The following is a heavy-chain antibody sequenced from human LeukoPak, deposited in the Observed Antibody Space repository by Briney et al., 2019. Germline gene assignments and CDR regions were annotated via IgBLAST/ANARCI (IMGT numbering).Heavy chain of an antibody. V-gene: IGHV4-4*07. CDR1: GGSISSYY. Sequence: NPSETLSLTCTVSGGSISSYYWSWIRQPAGKGLEWIGRIYTSGSTNYNPSLKSRVTVSVDTPKNQFSLKLSSVTAADTAVYYCARDGYYDSSGYYFWFDYWGQGTLVTVSS. J-gene: IGHJ4*02. D-gene: IGHD3-22*01. CDR3: ARDGYYDSSGYYFWFDY. CDR2: IYTSGST.